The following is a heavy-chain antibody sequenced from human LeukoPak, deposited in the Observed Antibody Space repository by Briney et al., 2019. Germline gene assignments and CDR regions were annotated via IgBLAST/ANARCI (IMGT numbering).Heavy chain of an antibody. Sequence: PSQTLSLTCAVSVGSLRSYSWSWIRQPPGKGRERLGYIYYSGSTNYNPSLKSRVTISVDTSKNQFSLKLSSVTAADTAVYYCAREVRGVIGTDWFDPWGQGTLVTVSS. CDR1: VGSLRSYS. CDR2: IYYSGST. V-gene: IGHV4-59*01. J-gene: IGHJ5*02. D-gene: IGHD3-10*01. CDR3: AREVRGVIGTDWFDP.